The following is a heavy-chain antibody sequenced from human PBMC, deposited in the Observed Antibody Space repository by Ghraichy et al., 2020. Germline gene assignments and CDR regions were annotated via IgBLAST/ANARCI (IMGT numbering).Heavy chain of an antibody. CDR3: ARGSSTTDAFDT. V-gene: IGHV3-48*02. CDR1: GFTFSSYS. Sequence: VGSLRLSCAASGFTFSSYSMNWVRQAPGKGLEWVSYIIDGSRIHYADSVKGRFTISRDNVRKSLYLQMKSLRDEDTAVYYCARGSSTTDAFDTWGQGTMVTVSS. CDR2: IIDGSRI. D-gene: IGHD1-14*01. J-gene: IGHJ3*02.